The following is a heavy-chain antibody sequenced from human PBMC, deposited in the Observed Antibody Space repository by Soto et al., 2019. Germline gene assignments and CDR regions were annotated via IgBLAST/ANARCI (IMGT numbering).Heavy chain of an antibody. CDR3: ATIWFGYAYAGMDV. Sequence: QVQLVQSGAEVKKPGASVKVSCKASGYSFTSYTMHWVRQAPGQRLEWMGWINAGNGNTKYSQKFQGRVTITRDTSASTAYMELSSLRSDDTAVYYCATIWFGYAYAGMDVWGQGTTVTVSS. CDR2: INAGNGNT. D-gene: IGHD3-10*01. CDR1: GYSFTSYT. J-gene: IGHJ6*02. V-gene: IGHV1-3*01.